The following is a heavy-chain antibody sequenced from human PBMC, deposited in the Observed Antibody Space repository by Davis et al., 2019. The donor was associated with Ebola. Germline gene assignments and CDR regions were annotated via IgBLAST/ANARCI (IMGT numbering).Heavy chain of an antibody. Sequence: GESLKISCQGSGYSFTTYWIGWVRQMPGQGLEWMGIIYPGDSDTRYSPSFQGQVTISVDKSISTAYLQWSSLKASDTAMYYCAKRTCSSSSCYHHGMDVWGQGTTVTVSS. CDR1: GYSFTTYW. V-gene: IGHV5-51*01. CDR2: IYPGDSDT. CDR3: AKRTCSSSSCYHHGMDV. J-gene: IGHJ6*02. D-gene: IGHD2-15*01.